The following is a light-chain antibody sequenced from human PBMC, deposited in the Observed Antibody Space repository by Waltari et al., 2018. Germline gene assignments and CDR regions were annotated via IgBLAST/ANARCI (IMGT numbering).Light chain of an antibody. CDR3: SSYTTSSTLG. V-gene: IGLV2-14*03. CDR2: DVT. CDR1: SSDVGAYNK. Sequence: QSALTQPDSVSGSPGQSITISCTGTSSDVGAYNKDSWYQQHPGEAPRLMIYDVTNRPSGVSHRFSGSKSGNTASLTISGLQAEDEADYYCSSYTTSSTLGFGGGTKVTVL. J-gene: IGLJ3*02.